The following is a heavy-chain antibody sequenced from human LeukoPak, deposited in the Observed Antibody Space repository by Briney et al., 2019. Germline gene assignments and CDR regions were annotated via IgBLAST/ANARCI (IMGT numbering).Heavy chain of an antibody. CDR3: AKGSVRYYYYMDV. CDR1: GFTFSTYG. J-gene: IGHJ6*03. Sequence: GALRLSCAASGFTFSTYGMSWVRQAPGKGLEWVSGISGSGGTTYYADSVKGRFTISRDNSKNTLYLQMNSLRAEDTAVYYCAKGSVRYYYYMDVWGKGTTVTISS. D-gene: IGHD3-10*01. V-gene: IGHV3-23*01. CDR2: ISGSGGTT.